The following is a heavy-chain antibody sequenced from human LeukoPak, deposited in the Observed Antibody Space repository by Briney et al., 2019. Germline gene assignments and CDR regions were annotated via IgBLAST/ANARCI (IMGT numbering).Heavy chain of an antibody. J-gene: IGHJ4*02. CDR1: GGSISSTIYY. Sequence: KSSETLSLTCTVSGGSISSTIYYWGWIRQPPGKGLEWIGSIYYSGSTYYNPSLRSRVTVSVDTSKNQFSLKLSSVTAADTAVYYCARGSRDGYNTFEYWGRGTLVTVSS. CDR2: IYYSGST. CDR3: ARGSRDGYNTFEY. V-gene: IGHV4-39*01. D-gene: IGHD5-24*01.